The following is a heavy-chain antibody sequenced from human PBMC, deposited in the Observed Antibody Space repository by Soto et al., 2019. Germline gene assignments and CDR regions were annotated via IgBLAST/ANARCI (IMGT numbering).Heavy chain of an antibody. V-gene: IGHV3-23*01. D-gene: IGHD3-22*01. CDR3: AKGESSVSAREFDP. Sequence: DVQLLESGGDLAQPGGSLRLSCEASGFTFNNYAIAWVRQAPGKGLEWVSGITSSGAAYYADSVKGRFTISRDNSKNTLYLQMNSLRVEDTAVYYCAKGESSVSAREFDPWGQGTLVTVSS. J-gene: IGHJ5*02. CDR2: ITSSGAA. CDR1: GFTFNNYA.